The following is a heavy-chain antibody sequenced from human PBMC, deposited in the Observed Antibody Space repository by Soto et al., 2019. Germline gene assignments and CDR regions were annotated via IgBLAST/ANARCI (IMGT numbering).Heavy chain of an antibody. CDR3: AAVDTAMALNDY. V-gene: IGHV4-30-2*01. CDR1: GGSISSGGYS. Sequence: SETLSLTCAVSGGSISSGGYSWSWIRQPPGKGLEWIGYIYHSGSTYYNPSLKSRVTISVDRSKNQFSIKLSSVTAADTAVYYCAAVDTAMALNDYWGQGTLVTVSS. D-gene: IGHD5-18*01. CDR2: IYHSGST. J-gene: IGHJ4*02.